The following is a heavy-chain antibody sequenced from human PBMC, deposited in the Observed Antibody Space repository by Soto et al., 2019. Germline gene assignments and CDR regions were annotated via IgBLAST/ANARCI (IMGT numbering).Heavy chain of an antibody. CDR3: ARGEERFLEWLPNYYYGMDV. CDR2: IIPIFGTA. V-gene: IGHV1-69*01. CDR1: GGTFSSYA. D-gene: IGHD3-3*01. J-gene: IGHJ6*02. Sequence: QVQLVQSGAEVKKPGSSVKVSCKASGGTFSSYAISWVRQAPGQGLEWMGGIIPIFGTANYAQKFQGRVTITADESTSTAYMELSSLRSEDTAVHYCARGEERFLEWLPNYYYGMDVWGQGTTVTVSS.